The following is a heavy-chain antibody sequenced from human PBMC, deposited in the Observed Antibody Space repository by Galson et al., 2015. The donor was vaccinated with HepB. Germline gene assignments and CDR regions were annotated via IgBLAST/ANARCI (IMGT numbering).Heavy chain of an antibody. J-gene: IGHJ3*02. Sequence: MHWVRQAPDKGLGWVAVISDDGSNKDYADSVKGRFTISRDNSKNTLYLQMNSLRAEDTAVYYCARDGPNGGYSYGQLRPDAFDIWGQGTLVTVSS. CDR2: ISDDGSNK. CDR3: ARDGPNGGYSYGQLRPDAFDI. V-gene: IGHV3-30*19. D-gene: IGHD5-18*01.